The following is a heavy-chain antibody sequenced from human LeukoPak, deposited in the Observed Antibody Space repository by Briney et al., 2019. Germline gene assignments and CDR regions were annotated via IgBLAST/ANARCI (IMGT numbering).Heavy chain of an antibody. CDR1: GFTFSSYS. CDR2: ISSSSSTI. J-gene: IGHJ6*03. CDR3: AKSWGSTRPYYNYMDV. Sequence: PGGSLRLSCAASGFTFSSYSMNWVRQAPGKGLEWVSYISSSSSTIYYAYSVKGRFTISRDNSKNTLSLQMNGLRPEDTAVYYCAKSWGSTRPYYNYMDVWGKGTTVTVS. D-gene: IGHD1-26*01. V-gene: IGHV3-48*01.